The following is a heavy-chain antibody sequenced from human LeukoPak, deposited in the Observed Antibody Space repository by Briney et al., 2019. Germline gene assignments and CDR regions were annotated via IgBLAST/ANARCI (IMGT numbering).Heavy chain of an antibody. D-gene: IGHD3-9*01. Sequence: ASVKVSCKASGYTFTDYYMHWVRQAPGQGLEWMGWINPHSGGTDHAQKFQGRVTMTRDTSISTAYMELSRLRSDDTAVYYCARGFDWLEYYFDYWGQGTLVTVSS. CDR1: GYTFTDYY. CDR2: INPHSGGT. V-gene: IGHV1-2*02. CDR3: ARGFDWLEYYFDY. J-gene: IGHJ4*02.